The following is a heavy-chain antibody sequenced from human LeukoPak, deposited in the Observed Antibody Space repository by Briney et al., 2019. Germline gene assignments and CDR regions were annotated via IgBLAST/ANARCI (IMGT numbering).Heavy chain of an antibody. Sequence: ASVKVSCKASGYTFTNYGISWVRQAPGQGLEWMGWISAYNGNTNYAQKLQGRVTMTTDTSTSTAYMELRSLRSDDTAVYYCARTRAVAGSPYYFDYWGQGTLVTVSS. V-gene: IGHV1-18*01. CDR3: ARTRAVAGSPYYFDY. CDR2: ISAYNGNT. J-gene: IGHJ4*02. D-gene: IGHD6-19*01. CDR1: GYTFTNYG.